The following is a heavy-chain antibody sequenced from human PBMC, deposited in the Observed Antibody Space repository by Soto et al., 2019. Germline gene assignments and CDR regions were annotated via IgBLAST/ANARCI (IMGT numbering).Heavy chain of an antibody. CDR2: ISGSGGST. CDR1: GFTFSSYA. CDR3: AKESCSGGSCYIFGAFDI. J-gene: IGHJ3*02. V-gene: IGHV3-23*01. Sequence: GGSLRLSCAASGFTFSSYAMSWVRQAPGKGLEWVSAISGSGGSTYYADSVKGRFTISRDNSKNTLYLQMNSLRAEDTAVYYCAKESCSGGSCYIFGAFDIWGQGTMVTVSS. D-gene: IGHD2-15*01.